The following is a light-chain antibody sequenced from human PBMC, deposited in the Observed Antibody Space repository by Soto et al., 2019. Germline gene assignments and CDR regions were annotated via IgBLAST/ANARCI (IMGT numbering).Light chain of an antibody. CDR1: SGHSSYI. J-gene: IGLJ1*01. CDR3: ETWVSNTYA. CDR2: LEGSGSY. Sequence: QLVLTQSSSASASLGSSVKLTCTLSSGHSSYIIAWHQQQPGKAPRYLMKLEGSGSYNTGSGVPDRFSGSSSGADRYLTISNLQFEDEADYYCETWVSNTYAFGTGTKLTVL. V-gene: IGLV4-60*02.